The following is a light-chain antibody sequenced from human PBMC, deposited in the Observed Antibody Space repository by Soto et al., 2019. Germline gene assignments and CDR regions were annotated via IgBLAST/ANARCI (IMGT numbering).Light chain of an antibody. Sequence: EIVMTQSPATLSVSPGERATLSCRASPSVSSNLAWYQQKPVQAPRLLIHGASTRATGIPTRFSGSGSGSEFTLTISSLQSEDVAVDYCQQYNNWPKTFGQGTKVEI. CDR3: QQYNNWPKT. CDR1: PSVSSN. V-gene: IGKV3-15*01. CDR2: GAS. J-gene: IGKJ1*01.